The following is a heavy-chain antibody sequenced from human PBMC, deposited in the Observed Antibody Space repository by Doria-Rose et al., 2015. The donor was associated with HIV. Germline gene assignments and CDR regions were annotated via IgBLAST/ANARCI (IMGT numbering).Heavy chain of an antibody. V-gene: IGHV4-34*01. CDR1: GGSFSGYY. D-gene: IGHD1-1*01. Sequence: QVQLQQWGAGLVKPSETLSLTCAVFGGSFSGYYWSWIRQPPGKGLEWIGVINHSGSTNYKTSPKSRVTISLDTAKNRFCADTAVYYCARGLHRGSWNDVDYYYVMVVWVQGTAVTVSS. CDR3: ARGLHRGSWNDVDYYYVMVV. J-gene: IGHJ6*02. CDR2: INHSGST.